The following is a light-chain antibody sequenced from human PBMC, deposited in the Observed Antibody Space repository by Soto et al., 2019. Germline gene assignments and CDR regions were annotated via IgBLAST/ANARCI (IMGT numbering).Light chain of an antibody. Sequence: QSVLTQPASVSGSPGQSITISCTGTSSDVGGYNYVSWYQQHPGKAPKLMIYDVSNRPSGVSNRFSGSKSGNTASLTISGLQAEDEADYYCSPYTSSSTRCYVFGTGTKVTVL. CDR2: DVS. CDR1: SSDVGGYNY. CDR3: SPYTSSSTRCYV. J-gene: IGLJ1*01. V-gene: IGLV2-14*01.